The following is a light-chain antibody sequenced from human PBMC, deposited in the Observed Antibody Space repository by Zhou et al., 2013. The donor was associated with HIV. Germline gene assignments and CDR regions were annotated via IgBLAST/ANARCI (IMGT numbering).Light chain of an antibody. J-gene: IGKJ2*01. CDR3: QNYHRVPYI. CDR1: QDISNY. Sequence: GDRVTITCRASQDISNYLAWYQQKPGKVPKLLIYAASTLQSGVPSRFSGSGSGTDFTLTISSLQPEDVAFYYCQNYHRVPYIFGQGTKVEIK. CDR2: AAS. V-gene: IGKV1-27*01.